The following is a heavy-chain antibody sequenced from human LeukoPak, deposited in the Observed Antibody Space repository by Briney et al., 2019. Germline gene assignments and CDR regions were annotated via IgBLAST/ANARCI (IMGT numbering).Heavy chain of an antibody. CDR3: ASSTFIVGATGY. J-gene: IGHJ4*02. CDR2: ISYDGSNK. D-gene: IGHD1-26*01. CDR1: GFTFSSYA. Sequence: GSLRLSCAASGFTFSSYAMHWVCQAPGKGLEWVAVISYDGSNKYYADSVKGRFTISRDNSKNTLYLQMNSLRAEDTAVYYCASSTFIVGATGYWGQGTLVTVPS. V-gene: IGHV3-30-3*01.